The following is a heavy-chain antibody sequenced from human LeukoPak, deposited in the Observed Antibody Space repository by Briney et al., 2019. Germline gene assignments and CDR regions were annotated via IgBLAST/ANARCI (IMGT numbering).Heavy chain of an antibody. CDR1: GYSFTSYW. Sequence: GESLKISCKGSGYSFTSYWIGWVRQMPGKGLEWMGLIYPGDSDTKYSPSFQGQVTISADKSISTAYLQWSSLKASDTAMYYCARPDYCTTTSCPFDSWGQGTLVTVSS. CDR3: ARPDYCTTTSCPFDS. D-gene: IGHD2-2*01. CDR2: IYPGDSDT. V-gene: IGHV5-51*01. J-gene: IGHJ4*02.